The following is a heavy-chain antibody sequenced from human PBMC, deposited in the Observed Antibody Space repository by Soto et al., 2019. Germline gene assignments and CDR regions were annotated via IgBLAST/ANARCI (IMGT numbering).Heavy chain of an antibody. CDR1: GFTFDDFG. D-gene: IGHD6-19*01. V-gene: IGHV3-20*04. Sequence: GGSLRLSCAASGFTFDDFGLSWVRQTPGKGLEWVSGINWNGASTGYADSVKGRFTISRDNAKKSLYLQMNSLRAEDTALYYCARGVTNTGWYDCFEYWGQGTPVTVSS. CDR2: INWNGAST. J-gene: IGHJ4*02. CDR3: ARGVTNTGWYDCFEY.